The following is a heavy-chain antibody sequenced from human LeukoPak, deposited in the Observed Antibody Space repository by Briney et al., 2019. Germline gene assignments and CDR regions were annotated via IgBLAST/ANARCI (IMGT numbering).Heavy chain of an antibody. J-gene: IGHJ4*02. D-gene: IGHD3-22*01. Sequence: PSETLSLICSVSGDSISIYYWTWIRQPPGKGLEWIGYIDHTGSTNYNPSLKSRVTISVDTSKNQFSLRLSSVTAADTAVYYCARVTGYIVEDYFDYWGQGILVTVSS. CDR1: GDSISIYY. CDR3: ARVTGYIVEDYFDY. CDR2: IDHTGST. V-gene: IGHV4-59*01.